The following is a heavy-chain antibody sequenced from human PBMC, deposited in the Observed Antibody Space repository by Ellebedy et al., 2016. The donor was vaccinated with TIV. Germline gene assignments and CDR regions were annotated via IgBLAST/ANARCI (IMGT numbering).Heavy chain of an antibody. V-gene: IGHV1-24*01. CDR2: FDPEDGET. CDR1: GYTLTELS. Sequence: ASVKVSCXVSGYTLTELSMHWVRQAPGKGLEWMGGFDPEDGETIYAQKFQGRVTMTEDTSTDTAYMELSSLRSEDTAVYYCATGTRGPPVLRFLEWYSYGMDVWGQGTTVTVSS. D-gene: IGHD3-3*01. CDR3: ATGTRGPPVLRFLEWYSYGMDV. J-gene: IGHJ6*02.